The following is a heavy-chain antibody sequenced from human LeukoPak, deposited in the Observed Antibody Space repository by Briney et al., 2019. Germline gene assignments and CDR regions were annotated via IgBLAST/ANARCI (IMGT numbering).Heavy chain of an antibody. Sequence: GGSLRLSCAASGFTFSSYAMSWFRQAPGKGLEWVAFIRSKPYGGTTEYAASVNGRFTISRDDSKSIAYLQMNSLKVEDTAMYYCTRGWDPFHYWGQGTLVTVSS. V-gene: IGHV3-49*03. CDR2: IRSKPYGGTT. J-gene: IGHJ4*02. CDR3: TRGWDPFHY. D-gene: IGHD1-26*01. CDR1: GFTFSSYA.